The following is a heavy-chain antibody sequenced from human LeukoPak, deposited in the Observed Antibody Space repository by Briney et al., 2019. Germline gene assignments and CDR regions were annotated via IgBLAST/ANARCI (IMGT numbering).Heavy chain of an antibody. CDR1: GGSISSSSYY. Sequence: SETLSLTCTVSGGSISSSSYYWGWIRQPPGKGLEWIGSIYYSGSTYYNPSLKSRVTISVDTSKNQFSLKLSSVTAADTAVYYCARVLVEYYGSGMDYWGQGTLVTVSS. V-gene: IGHV4-39*07. CDR2: IYYSGST. J-gene: IGHJ4*02. CDR3: ARVLVEYYGSGMDY. D-gene: IGHD3-10*01.